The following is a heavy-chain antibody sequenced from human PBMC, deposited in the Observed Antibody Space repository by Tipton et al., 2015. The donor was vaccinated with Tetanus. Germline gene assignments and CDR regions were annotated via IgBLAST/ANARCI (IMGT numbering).Heavy chain of an antibody. D-gene: IGHD6-6*01. CDR2: TYYSGST. CDR3: ARDQGGGRVVRLNWFDP. V-gene: IGHV4-31*03. J-gene: IGHJ5*02. Sequence: TLSLTCSVSGGSISGSPFFWNWIRQQPGKGPEWIGYTYYSGSTFYNPSFESRVTISVDTAKNQFSLKLNSVTAADTAVYYCARDQGGGRVVRLNWFDPWGQGMLVTVSS. CDR1: GGSISGSPFF.